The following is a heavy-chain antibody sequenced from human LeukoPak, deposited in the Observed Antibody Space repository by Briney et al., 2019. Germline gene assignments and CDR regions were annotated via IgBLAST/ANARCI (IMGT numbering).Heavy chain of an antibody. CDR2: INHSGST. V-gene: IGHV4-34*01. Sequence: PSETLSLTCAVYGGSFSGYYWSWIRQPPGKGLGWIGEINHSGSTNYNPSLKSRVTISVDTSKNRFSLKLSSVTAADTAVYYCARVSTYYYDSRGHHAFDIWGQGTMVTVSS. CDR3: ARVSTYYYDSRGHHAFDI. CDR1: GGSFSGYY. J-gene: IGHJ3*02. D-gene: IGHD3-22*01.